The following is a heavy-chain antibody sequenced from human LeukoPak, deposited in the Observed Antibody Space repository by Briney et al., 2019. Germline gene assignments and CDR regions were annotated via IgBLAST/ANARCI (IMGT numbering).Heavy chain of an antibody. CDR3: ARGGIVVVPAAIYFDY. CDR1: GYTFTDYY. Sequence: GASVKASCKASGYTFTDYYIHWLRQAPGQGLEWMGWINPNSGGTNYAQKFQGRVTMTRDTSISTAYMELSRLRSDDTAVYYCARGGIVVVPAAIYFDYWGQGTLVTVSS. D-gene: IGHD2-2*02. J-gene: IGHJ4*02. V-gene: IGHV1-2*02. CDR2: INPNSGGT.